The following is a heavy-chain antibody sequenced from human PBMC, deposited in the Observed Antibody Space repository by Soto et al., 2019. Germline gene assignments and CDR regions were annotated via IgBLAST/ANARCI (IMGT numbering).Heavy chain of an antibody. CDR1: GYTFTSYY. CDR3: ARGHPNYYDSSGYYSNWFDP. CDR2: INPSGGST. D-gene: IGHD3-22*01. V-gene: IGHV1-46*01. J-gene: IGHJ5*02. Sequence: ASVKVSCKASGYTFTSYYMHWVRQAPGQGLEWMGIINPSGGSTSYAQKFQGRVTMTRDTSTSTVYMELSSLRSEDTAVYCCARGHPNYYDSSGYYSNWFDPWGQGTLVTVPQ.